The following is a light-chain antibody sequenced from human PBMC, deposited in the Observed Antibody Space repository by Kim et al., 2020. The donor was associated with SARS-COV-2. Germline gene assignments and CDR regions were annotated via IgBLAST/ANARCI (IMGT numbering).Light chain of an antibody. V-gene: IGKV4-1*01. CDR3: QQYYSTRT. Sequence: RATIKCKSSQSVLYSSNNKNYLAWYQQKPGQPPKLLIYWASTRESGVPDRFSGSGSGTDFTLTISSLQAEDVAVYYCQQYYSTRTFGQGTKVDIK. CDR1: QSVLYSSNNKNY. CDR2: WAS. J-gene: IGKJ1*01.